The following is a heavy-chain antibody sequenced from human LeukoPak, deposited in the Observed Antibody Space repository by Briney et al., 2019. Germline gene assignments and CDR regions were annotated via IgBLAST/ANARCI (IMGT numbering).Heavy chain of an antibody. CDR2: IYSGGST. CDR1: GFTVSSNY. CDR3: TLPNYYYYYMDV. J-gene: IGHJ6*03. V-gene: IGHV3-53*01. Sequence: GGSLRLSCAASGFTVSSNYMSWVRQAPGKGLEWVSLIYSGGSTYYADSVKGRFTISRDNSKNTLYLQMNSLRAEDTAVYYCTLPNYYYYYMDVWGKGTTVTVSS.